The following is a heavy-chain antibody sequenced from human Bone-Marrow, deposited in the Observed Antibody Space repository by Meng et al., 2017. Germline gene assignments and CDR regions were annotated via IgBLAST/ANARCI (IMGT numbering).Heavy chain of an antibody. D-gene: IGHD3-10*01. CDR3: ARGAWVRGVSHNDY. CDR2: ISAYNGNT. CDR1: GYTFTTYG. J-gene: IGHJ4*02. V-gene: IGHV1-18*01. Sequence: VEVVTSGDEVKKPGALVKVSCKASGYTFTTYGISWVRQAPGQGLEWMGWISAYNGNTNYAQKLQGRVTMTTDTSTSTAYMELRSLRSDDTAVYYCARGAWVRGVSHNDYWGQGTLVTVSS.